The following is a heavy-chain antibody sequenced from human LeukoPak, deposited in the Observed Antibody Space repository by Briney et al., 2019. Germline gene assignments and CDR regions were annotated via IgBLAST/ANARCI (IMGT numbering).Heavy chain of an antibody. CDR1: GGSFSGYY. CDR3: ARGPGGWYGSYWFDP. V-gene: IGHV4-34*01. Sequence: SETLSLTCAVYGGSFSGYYWSWIRQPPGKGLEWIGEINHSGSTNYNPSLKSRVTISVDTSKNQFSLKLSSVTAADTAVYYCARGPGGWYGSYWFDPWGQGTLVTVSS. J-gene: IGHJ5*02. D-gene: IGHD6-19*01. CDR2: INHSGST.